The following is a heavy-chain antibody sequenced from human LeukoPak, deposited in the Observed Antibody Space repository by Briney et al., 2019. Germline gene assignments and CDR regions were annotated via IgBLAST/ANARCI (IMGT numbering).Heavy chain of an antibody. J-gene: IGHJ6*02. V-gene: IGHV6-1*01. CDR3: ARRRHANNGVDV. Sequence: SQTLSLTCAISGDSVSPTTSIWNWIRQSPSRGLEWLGRTYYRSKWNYDYADSVKSRITISPDTSENQFSLQLQFVTPEDSAVYYCARRRHANNGVDVWGQGTTVTVSS. CDR1: GDSVSPTTSI. CDR2: TYYRSKWNY.